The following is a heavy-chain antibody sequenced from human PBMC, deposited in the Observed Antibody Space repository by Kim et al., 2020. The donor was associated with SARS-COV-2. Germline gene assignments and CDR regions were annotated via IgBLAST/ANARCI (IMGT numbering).Heavy chain of an antibody. Sequence: GGSLRLSCAASGFNFISFAMHWVRQAPGKELEYVSAISSNGGTTYYAEFVKGRFTISRDSSKSTLYLQMSSLRAEDTSVYYCVKRGYSSNLALDPWCQGT. D-gene: IGHD6-13*01. CDR2: ISSNGGTT. CDR3: VKRGYSSNLALDP. CDR1: GFNFISFA. J-gene: IGHJ1*01. V-gene: IGHV3-64D*08.